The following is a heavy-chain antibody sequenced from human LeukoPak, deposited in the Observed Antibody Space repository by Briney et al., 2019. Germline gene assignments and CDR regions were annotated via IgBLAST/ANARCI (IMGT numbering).Heavy chain of an antibody. Sequence: ASVKVSCKASANTFTTYAISWVRQAPGQGLEWMGWISTYSGFTNVAQSLQGRVTMTADASTSTAYMELRSLTLDDAAVYYCARANGDYPDWGQGTLVTVSS. CDR2: ISTYSGFT. D-gene: IGHD4-17*01. CDR1: ANTFTTYA. J-gene: IGHJ4*02. CDR3: ARANGDYPD. V-gene: IGHV1-18*01.